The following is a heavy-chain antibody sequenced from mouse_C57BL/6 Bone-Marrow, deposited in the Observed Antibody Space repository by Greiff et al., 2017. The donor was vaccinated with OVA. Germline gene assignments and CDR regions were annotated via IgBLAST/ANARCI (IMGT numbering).Heavy chain of an antibody. V-gene: IGHV14-2*01. CDR2: IDPEDGDT. D-gene: IGHD2-3*01. CDR1: GFNIKDYY. CDR3: ARPNDGSYAMDY. J-gene: IGHJ4*01. Sequence: VHVKQSGAELVKPGASVKLSCTASGFNIKDYYMHWVKQRTEQGLEWIGRIDPEDGDTKYAPKFQGKATITADTSSNTAYLQLSSLTSEDTAVYYCARPNDGSYAMDYWGQGTSVTVSS.